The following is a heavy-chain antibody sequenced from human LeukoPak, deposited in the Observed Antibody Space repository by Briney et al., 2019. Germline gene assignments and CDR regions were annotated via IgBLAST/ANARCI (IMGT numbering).Heavy chain of an antibody. CDR1: GGSISSGGYS. J-gene: IGHJ5*02. Sequence: PSQTLSLTCAVSGGSISSGGYSWSWIRQPPGKGLEWIGYIYHSGSTYHNPSLKSRVTISVDRSKNQFSLKLSSVTAADTAVYYCAREFRGFDPWGQGTLVTVSS. V-gene: IGHV4-30-2*01. CDR2: IYHSGST. CDR3: AREFRGFDP.